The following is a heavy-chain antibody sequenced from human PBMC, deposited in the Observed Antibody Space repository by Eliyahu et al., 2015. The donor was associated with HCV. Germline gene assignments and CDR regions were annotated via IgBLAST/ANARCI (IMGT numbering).Heavy chain of an antibody. Sequence: QLQLQESGPGLVKPSETLSLTCTVSGGSISSSSYYWGWIRQPPGKGLEWIGGIYYSGSTYYNPSLKSRVTISVDTSKNQFSLKLSSVTAADTAVYYCARHTVLPKNYYYYYGMDVWGQGTTVTVSS. V-gene: IGHV4-39*01. CDR1: GGSISSSSYY. CDR3: ARHTVLPKNYYYYYGMDV. CDR2: IYYSGST. J-gene: IGHJ6*02. D-gene: IGHD4-11*01.